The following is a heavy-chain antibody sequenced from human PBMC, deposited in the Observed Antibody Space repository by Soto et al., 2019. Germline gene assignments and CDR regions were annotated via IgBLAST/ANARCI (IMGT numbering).Heavy chain of an antibody. Sequence: PSETLSLTCTASGGSISSGGYYWSWIRQHPGKGLEWIGYIYYSGSTYYNPSLKSRVTISVDTSKNQFSLKLSSVTAADTAVYYCARGSFGYCTNVVCYTHYYYGMDVWGQGTTVTVSS. V-gene: IGHV4-31*03. CDR2: IYYSGST. D-gene: IGHD2-8*01. J-gene: IGHJ6*02. CDR1: GGSISSGGYY. CDR3: ARGSFGYCTNVVCYTHYYYGMDV.